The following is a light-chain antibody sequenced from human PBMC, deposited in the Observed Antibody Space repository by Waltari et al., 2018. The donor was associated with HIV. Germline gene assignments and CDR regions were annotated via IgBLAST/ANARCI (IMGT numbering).Light chain of an antibody. Sequence: QSALTQTASVSGSPGQSLTISCTGTSSDVGSYNLVSWYQQYPGKLPKLMIYEVSKRPSGVSNRFSGSKSGNTASLTISGLQAEDEADYYCCSYAGSSTPFVFGTATKVTVL. V-gene: IGLV2-23*02. J-gene: IGLJ1*01. CDR1: SSDVGSYNL. CDR2: EVS. CDR3: CSYAGSSTPFV.